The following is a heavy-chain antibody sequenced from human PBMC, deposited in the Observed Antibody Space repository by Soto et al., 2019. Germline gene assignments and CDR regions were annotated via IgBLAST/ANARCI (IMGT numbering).Heavy chain of an antibody. CDR3: ARGRQQLANHAAFAI. Sequence: QVQLQESGPGLVKPSETLSLTCTVSGGSISSYYWSWIRQPPGKGLEWIGYIYYSGSTNYNPSLKSRVTRXVDTSKNQFSLKLSSVTAADTAVYYCARGRQQLANHAAFAIWGQGTMVTVSS. J-gene: IGHJ3*02. CDR2: IYYSGST. CDR1: GGSISSYY. V-gene: IGHV4-59*01. D-gene: IGHD6-13*01.